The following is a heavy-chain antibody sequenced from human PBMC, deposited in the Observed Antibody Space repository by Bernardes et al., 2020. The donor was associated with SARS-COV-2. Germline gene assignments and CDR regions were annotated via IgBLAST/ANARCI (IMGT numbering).Heavy chain of an antibody. V-gene: IGHV3-9*01. J-gene: IGHJ6*02. CDR2: ISWNSGSI. Sequence: GGSLRLSCAASGFTFDDYAMHWVRQAPGKGLEWVSGISWNSGSIAYADSVKGRFTISRDNAKNSLYLQMNSLRAEDTALYYCAKDRYYYGSGSYPPNYYYYGMDVWGQGTTVTVSS. CDR1: GFTFDDYA. D-gene: IGHD3-10*01. CDR3: AKDRYYYGSGSYPPNYYYYGMDV.